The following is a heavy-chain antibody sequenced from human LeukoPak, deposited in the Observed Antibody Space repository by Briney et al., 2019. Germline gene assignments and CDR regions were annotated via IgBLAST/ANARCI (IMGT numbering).Heavy chain of an antibody. V-gene: IGHV3-74*01. CDR3: ARDWGTAMVPYY. J-gene: IGHJ4*02. CDR2: INSDESIT. D-gene: IGHD5-18*01. CDR1: GFTFSNYW. Sequence: PGGSLRLSCAASGFTFSNYWTHWVRQAPGKGLVWVSRINSDESITTYADSVKGRFTISRDNAKNTLYLQMNDLRAEDTAVFYCARDWGTAMVPYYWGQGTLVTVSS.